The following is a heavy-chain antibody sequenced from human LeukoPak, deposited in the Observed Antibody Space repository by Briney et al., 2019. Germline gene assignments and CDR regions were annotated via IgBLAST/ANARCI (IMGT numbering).Heavy chain of an antibody. V-gene: IGHV5-51*01. Sequence: GESLKISCKGSGYSFTSYWIGWVRQMPGKGLEWMGIIYPGDSDTRYSPSFQGQVTISADKSISTVYLQWSSLKASDTAMYYCATAHGYNRWYFDLWGQGTLVTVSS. CDR1: GYSFTSYW. CDR3: ATAHGYNRWYFDL. D-gene: IGHD5-24*01. J-gene: IGHJ4*02. CDR2: IYPGDSDT.